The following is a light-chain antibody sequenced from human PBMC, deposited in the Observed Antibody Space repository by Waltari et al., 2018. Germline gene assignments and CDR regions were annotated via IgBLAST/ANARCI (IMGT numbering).Light chain of an antibody. V-gene: IGLV1-44*01. CDR1: TSNIGTPA. J-gene: IGLJ2*01. Sequence: QSVVTQSPSASGTPGQTVTIPCSGDTSNIGTPALSWYKHLPGTAPTLLIYNTHQRASGVPDRFSASKSGTSASLAISGLQSDDEADYYCAAWDDSVKDWKFGGGTRLTVL. CDR3: AAWDDSVKDWK. CDR2: NTH.